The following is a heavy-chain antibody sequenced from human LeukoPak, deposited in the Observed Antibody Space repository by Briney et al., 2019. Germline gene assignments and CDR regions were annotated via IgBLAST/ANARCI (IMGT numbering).Heavy chain of an antibody. J-gene: IGHJ4*02. CDR2: IYGDGDT. CDR1: GFAVSDNC. V-gene: IGHV3-53*01. Sequence: GGSLRLSCVASGFAVSDNCMSWVRQAPGKGLEWVSVIYGDGDTYFSDFVKGRFTISRDNSKNTLYLQMNSLRAEDTAVYYCANPSLFGVADDYWGQGTLVTVSS. D-gene: IGHD3-3*01. CDR3: ANPSLFGVADDY.